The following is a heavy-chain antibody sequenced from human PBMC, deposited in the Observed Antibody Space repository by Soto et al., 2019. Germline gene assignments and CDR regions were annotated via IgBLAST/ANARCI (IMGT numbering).Heavy chain of an antibody. Sequence: GGSLRLACAASGFTFRSYHMHWVRQAPGKGLEWVASISYDENNKYYTDSVKGRFTISRDNSKNTLYLQMNSLRDEDTAVYYCARAMDAAMASKDNWFDPWGQGTLVTVSS. CDR1: GFTFRSYH. CDR2: ISYDENNK. V-gene: IGHV3-30-3*01. D-gene: IGHD5-18*01. J-gene: IGHJ5*02. CDR3: ARAMDAAMASKDNWFDP.